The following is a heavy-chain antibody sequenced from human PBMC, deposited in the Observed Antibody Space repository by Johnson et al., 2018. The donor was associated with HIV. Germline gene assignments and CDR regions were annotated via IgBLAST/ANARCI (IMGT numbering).Heavy chain of an antibody. J-gene: IGHJ3*02. D-gene: IGHD2-15*01. V-gene: IGHV3-20*04. Sequence: EVQLVESGGGVVRPGGSLRLSCAASGFTFDDYGMSWVRQAPGKGLEWVSGINWNCGSTGYADSVKGRFTISRDNAKNSLYLQMNSLRAEDTALYYCARAPLYCRGGSCYSGVMIVGAFDIWGQGTMVTVSS. CDR3: ARAPLYCRGGSCYSGVMIVGAFDI. CDR1: GFTFDDYG. CDR2: INWNCGST.